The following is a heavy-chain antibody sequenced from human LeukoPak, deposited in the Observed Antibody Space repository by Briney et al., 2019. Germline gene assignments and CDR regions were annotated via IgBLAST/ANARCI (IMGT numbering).Heavy chain of an antibody. CDR1: GYTFTSYY. V-gene: IGHV1-46*01. D-gene: IGHD3-3*01. CDR3: ARDGSVYDFWSGYYTRNWFDP. Sequence: ASVKVSCKASGYTFTSYYMHWVRQAPGQGLKWMGIINPSGGSTSYAQKFQGRVIMTRDTSTSTVYMELSSLLSEDTAVYYCARDGSVYDFWSGYYTRNWFDPWGQGTLVTVSS. CDR2: INPSGGST. J-gene: IGHJ5*02.